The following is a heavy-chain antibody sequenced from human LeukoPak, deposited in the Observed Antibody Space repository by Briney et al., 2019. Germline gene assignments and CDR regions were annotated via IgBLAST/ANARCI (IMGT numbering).Heavy chain of an antibody. V-gene: IGHV4-34*01. CDR2: INHSGST. Sequence: SETLSLTCAVYGGSFNDYYWGWIRQPPGKGLEWIGEINHSGSTNYNPSLKSRVTISVDTSKNQFSLKLSSVTAADTAVYYCARHSTFFGVVIIKGRVRGPFDYWGQGTLVTVSS. CDR1: GGSFNDYY. J-gene: IGHJ4*02. D-gene: IGHD3-3*01. CDR3: ARHSTFFGVVIIKGRVRGPFDY.